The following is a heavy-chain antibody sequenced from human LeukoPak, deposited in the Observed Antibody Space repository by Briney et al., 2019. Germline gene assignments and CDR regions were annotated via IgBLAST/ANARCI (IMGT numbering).Heavy chain of an antibody. Sequence: ASVKVSYKASGYTFTSYDINWVRQATGQGLEWMGWMNPNSGNTGYAQKFQGRVTMTRNTSISTAYMELSSLRSEDTAVYYCARGLTYYDFWSGYYGYYYYGMDVWGQGTTVTVSS. D-gene: IGHD3-3*01. V-gene: IGHV1-8*01. CDR3: ARGLTYYDFWSGYYGYYYYGMDV. J-gene: IGHJ6*02. CDR1: GYTFTSYD. CDR2: MNPNSGNT.